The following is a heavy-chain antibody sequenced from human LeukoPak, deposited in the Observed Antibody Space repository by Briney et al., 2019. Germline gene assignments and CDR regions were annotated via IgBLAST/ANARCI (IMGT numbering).Heavy chain of an antibody. CDR3: AKDGRLRFLEWLLYFDY. V-gene: IGHV3-30*02. CDR2: IRYDGSNK. CDR1: GFTFSSYG. Sequence: PGGSLRLSCAASGFTFSSYGMHWVRQAPGKGLEWVAFIRYDGSNKYYADSVKGRFTISRDNSKNTLYLQMNSLRAEDTAVYYCAKDGRLRFLEWLLYFDYWGQGTLVTVSS. J-gene: IGHJ4*02. D-gene: IGHD3-3*01.